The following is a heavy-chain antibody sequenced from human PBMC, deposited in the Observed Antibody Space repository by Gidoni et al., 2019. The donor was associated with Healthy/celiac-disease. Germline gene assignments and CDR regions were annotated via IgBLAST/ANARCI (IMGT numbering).Heavy chain of an antibody. CDR1: GASFSGYY. D-gene: IGHD5-12*01. V-gene: IGHV4-34*01. J-gene: IGHJ3*02. CDR3: HGDIVATIAVPFFDI. Sequence: QVQLQQWGAGLLKPSETLSLTCAVYGASFSGYYWSWIRQPPGKGLEWIGEINHSGSTNYNPSLKSRVTISVDTYKNQFSLKLSSVTAADTAVYYCHGDIVATIAVPFFDIWGQGTMVTVSS. CDR2: INHSGST.